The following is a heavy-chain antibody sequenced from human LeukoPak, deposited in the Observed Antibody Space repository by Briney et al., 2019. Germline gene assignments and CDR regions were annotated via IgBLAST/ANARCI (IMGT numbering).Heavy chain of an antibody. CDR2: IKTDGSLQ. V-gene: IGHV3-7*01. D-gene: IGHD3-22*01. Sequence: PGGSLRLSCTASGFTFSSFWMDWVRQAPGKGLEWVSNIKTDGSLQFYADSVKGRFTISRDNAKNSLYLQMNSLRAEDTALYYCDTCYESIGCDWGQGTPVSVSP. CDR1: GFTFSSFW. J-gene: IGHJ4*02. CDR3: DTCYESIGCD.